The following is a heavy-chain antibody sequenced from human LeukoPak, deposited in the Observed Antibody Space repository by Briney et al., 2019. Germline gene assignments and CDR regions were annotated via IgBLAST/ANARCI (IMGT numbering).Heavy chain of an antibody. D-gene: IGHD3-10*02. Sequence: GGSLRLSCAASGFIFSDYYMSWIRQAPGKGLEWTSYISSGSSTLYYAESVKGRFTVSRDNGKKLLYLQMNSLRAEDTAVYYCAELGITMIGGVWGKGTTVTISS. V-gene: IGHV3-11*04. CDR1: GFIFSDYY. J-gene: IGHJ6*04. CDR3: AELGITMIGGV. CDR2: ISSGSSTL.